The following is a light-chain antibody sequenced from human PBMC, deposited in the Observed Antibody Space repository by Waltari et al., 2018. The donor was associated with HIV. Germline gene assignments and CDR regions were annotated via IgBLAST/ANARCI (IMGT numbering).Light chain of an antibody. CDR1: RSDVGGYNY. Sequence: QSALTQPPSASGSPGQSVTISCTGTRSDVGGYNYVSWYQQPPGKAPKLMIYEVSKRPSGVPDRFSGSKSGNTASLTVSGLQAEDEADYYCSSYAGSNVYVFGTGTKVTVL. V-gene: IGLV2-8*01. J-gene: IGLJ1*01. CDR3: SSYAGSNVYV. CDR2: EVS.